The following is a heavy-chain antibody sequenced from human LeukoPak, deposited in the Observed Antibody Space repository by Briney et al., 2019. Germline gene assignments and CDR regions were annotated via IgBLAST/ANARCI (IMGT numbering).Heavy chain of an antibody. V-gene: IGHV4-34*01. Sequence: PSETLSLTCAVYGGSFSGYYWSWIRQPPGKGLEWIGEINHSGSTNYNPSLKSRVTISVDTSKNKFSLKLSSVTAADTAVYYCARGLDGSSPWGQGTLVTVSS. CDR3: ARGLDGSSP. J-gene: IGHJ4*02. CDR1: GGSFSGYY. D-gene: IGHD2-15*01. CDR2: INHSGST.